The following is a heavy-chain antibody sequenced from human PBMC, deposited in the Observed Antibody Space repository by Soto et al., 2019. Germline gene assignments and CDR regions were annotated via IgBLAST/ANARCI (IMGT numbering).Heavy chain of an antibody. Sequence: PGGSLRLSCAASGIKFNDYWMSWVRQAPGKGLEWVANIKEDGSSKYYVDSVKGRFTISRDNAKNSLYLQMNSLRAEDTALYYCASESWYVFDHWGQGTPVTVSS. J-gene: IGHJ4*02. V-gene: IGHV3-7*03. D-gene: IGHD6-13*01. CDR1: GIKFNDYW. CDR2: IKEDGSSK. CDR3: ASESWYVFDH.